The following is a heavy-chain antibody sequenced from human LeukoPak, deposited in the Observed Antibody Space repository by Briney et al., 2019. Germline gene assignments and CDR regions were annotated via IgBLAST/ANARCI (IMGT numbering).Heavy chain of an antibody. CDR3: SRDRLSSTSYYMDV. Sequence: SGGSLRLSCAASGFTVSSNYMSWVRQAPGKGLEWVSVIYSGGSTYYADSVKGRFTISRDNSKNTLYLQMNSLRVEDTAVYYCSRDRLSSTSYYMDVWGKGTTVTVSS. D-gene: IGHD2-2*01. CDR1: GFTVSSNY. J-gene: IGHJ6*03. V-gene: IGHV3-66*02. CDR2: IYSGGST.